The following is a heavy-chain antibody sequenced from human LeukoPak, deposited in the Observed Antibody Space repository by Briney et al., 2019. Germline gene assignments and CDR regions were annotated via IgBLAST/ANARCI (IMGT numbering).Heavy chain of an antibody. J-gene: IGHJ5*02. CDR2: IYYSGST. CDR1: GGSISSYY. D-gene: IGHD6-13*01. CDR3: AREPPGYSSP. Sequence: SETLSLTCTVSGGSISSYYWSWIRQPPGKGLEWIGYIYYSGSTNYNPSLKSRVTISVDTSKNQFSLKLNSVTAADTAVYYCAREPPGYSSPWGQGTLVTVSS. V-gene: IGHV4-59*01.